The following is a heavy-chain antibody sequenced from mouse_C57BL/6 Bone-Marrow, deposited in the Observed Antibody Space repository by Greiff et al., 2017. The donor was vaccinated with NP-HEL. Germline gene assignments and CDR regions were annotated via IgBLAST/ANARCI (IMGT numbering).Heavy chain of an antibody. CDR2: ISNGGGST. D-gene: IGHD2-1*01. J-gene: IGHJ2*01. Sequence: EVQGVESGGGLVQPGGSLKLSCAASGFTFSDYYMYWVRQTPEKRLEWVAYISNGGGSTYYPDTVKGRFTISRDNAKNTLYLQMSRLKSEDTAMYYCARQGHGNYYFDYWGQGTTLTVSS. CDR3: ARQGHGNYYFDY. CDR1: GFTFSDYY. V-gene: IGHV5-12*01.